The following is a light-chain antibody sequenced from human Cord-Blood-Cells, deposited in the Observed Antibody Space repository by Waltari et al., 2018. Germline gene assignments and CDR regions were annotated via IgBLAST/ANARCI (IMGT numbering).Light chain of an antibody. J-gene: IGKJ1*01. V-gene: IGKV4-1*01. CDR2: WAS. Sequence: DIVMTQSPDSLAVSLGETATITCKSSQSVLYSSNNKNYLAWYQQKPGQPPKLLIYWASTRESGVPDQFSGSGSGTDFTLTISSLQAEDVAVYYCQQYYSTPTWTFGQGTKVEIK. CDR3: QQYYSTPTWT. CDR1: QSVLYSSNNKNY.